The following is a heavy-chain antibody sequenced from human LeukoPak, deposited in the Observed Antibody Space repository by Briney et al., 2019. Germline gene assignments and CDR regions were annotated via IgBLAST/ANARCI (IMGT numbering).Heavy chain of an antibody. Sequence: GGSLRLSCEVSGFPVRSRYMTWVRQPPGKGLECVAVIYSGGTTYHIDSVKGRFTISRDNSKNTLYLQMKSLRPDDTAIYYCVRSKGGDFDSSLRIYYHYAMDVWGQGTAVLVSS. CDR2: IYSGGTT. CDR3: VRSKGGDFDSSLRIYYHYAMDV. CDR1: GFPVRSRY. V-gene: IGHV3-66*02. D-gene: IGHD3-9*01. J-gene: IGHJ6*02.